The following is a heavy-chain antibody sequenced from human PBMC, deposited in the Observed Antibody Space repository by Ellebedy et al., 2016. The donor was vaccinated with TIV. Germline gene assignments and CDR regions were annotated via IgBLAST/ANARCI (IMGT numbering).Heavy chain of an antibody. CDR3: ARQRRLYSGWSFDY. Sequence: MPSETLSLTCIVSGDSISATTYFWGWIRQPPGKGLESIGSLNSGGESYFDPSLKSRVTMSLDTSKNQFSLKLNSVTAADTAIYYCARQRRLYSGWSFDYWGQGTLITVSS. CDR2: LNSGGES. D-gene: IGHD6-6*01. V-gene: IGHV4-39*07. J-gene: IGHJ4*02. CDR1: GDSISATTYF.